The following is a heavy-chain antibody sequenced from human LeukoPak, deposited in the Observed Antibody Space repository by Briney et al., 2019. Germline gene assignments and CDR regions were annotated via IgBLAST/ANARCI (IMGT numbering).Heavy chain of an antibody. D-gene: IGHD4-17*01. CDR1: GFTFSTYG. J-gene: IGHJ2*01. Sequence: GGSLRLSCAASGFTFSTYGMLWVRQAPGKGLDWVAAIWYDGSNKYYADSVKGRFTISRNNAKNSLYLQMNSRRAEDTAVYYCAREDYGDYSWYFDLWGRGTLVTVSS. V-gene: IGHV3-33*01. CDR3: AREDYGDYSWYFDL. CDR2: IWYDGSNK.